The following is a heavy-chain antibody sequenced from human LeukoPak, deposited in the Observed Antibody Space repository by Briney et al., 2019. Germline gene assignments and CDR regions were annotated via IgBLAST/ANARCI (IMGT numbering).Heavy chain of an antibody. CDR3: AKAPGGVLLWFGEFIDY. V-gene: IGHV3-30*18. J-gene: IGHJ4*02. D-gene: IGHD3-10*01. CDR2: ISYDGSNK. CDR1: GFTFSSYG. Sequence: GGSLRLSCAASGFTFSSYGMHWVRQAPGKGLEWVAVISYDGSNKYYADSVKGRFTISRDNSKNTLYLQVNSLRAEDTAVYYCAKAPGGVLLWFGEFIDYWGQGTLVTVSS.